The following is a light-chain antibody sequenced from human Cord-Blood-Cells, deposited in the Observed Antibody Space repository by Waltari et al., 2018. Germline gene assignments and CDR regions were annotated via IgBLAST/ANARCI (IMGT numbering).Light chain of an antibody. CDR2: GAS. CDR3: QQDYNLPLT. CDR1: QSVSSSY. Sequence: EIVMTQSPATLSLSPGERATLSCRASQSVSSSYLSWYQQKSGQAPRLLIYGASTRATGIPARFSGSGSGTDFTLTISSLQPEDFAGYYCQQDYNLPLTFGGGTKVEIK. J-gene: IGKJ4*01. V-gene: IGKV3D-7*01.